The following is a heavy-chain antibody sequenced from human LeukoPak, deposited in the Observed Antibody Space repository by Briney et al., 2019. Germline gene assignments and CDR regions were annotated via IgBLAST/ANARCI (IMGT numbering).Heavy chain of an antibody. D-gene: IGHD6-13*01. CDR3: ARGVYIAAGQYGY. CDR2: IYYNGTT. V-gene: IGHV4-59*01. Sequence: SETLSLTCAVYGWSFSGYYWSWIRQPPGKGLEWIGYIYYNGTTNYNPSLKSRLSISVGTSKKQLSLKLRSVTAADTAVYYCARGVYIAAGQYGYWGQGTLVSVYS. J-gene: IGHJ4*02. CDR1: GWSFSGYY.